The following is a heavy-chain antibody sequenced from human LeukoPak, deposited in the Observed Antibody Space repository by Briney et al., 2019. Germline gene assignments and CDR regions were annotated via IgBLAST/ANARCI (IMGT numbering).Heavy chain of an antibody. D-gene: IGHD5-24*01. V-gene: IGHV3-23*01. CDR2: ITKSGEQT. CDR1: GITFINSA. CDR3: VKLAGKDGYRDVFDI. J-gene: IGHJ3*02. Sequence: GRSLRPSCVPSGITFINSALSWSRKAQGRELEWVATITKSGEQTPTAHSGVGLLTMYRHIFNNTLYRQMHSLIAEHPSVYHCVKLAGKDGYRDVFDIWGRGTVVSVSS.